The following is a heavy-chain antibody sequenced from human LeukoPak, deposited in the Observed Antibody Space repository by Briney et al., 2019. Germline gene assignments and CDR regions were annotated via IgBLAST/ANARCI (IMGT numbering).Heavy chain of an antibody. V-gene: IGHV1-46*01. CDR1: GYIFTNYY. D-gene: IGHD5-12*01. J-gene: IGHJ4*02. Sequence: GASVKVSCKASGYIFTNYYMHWVRQAPGQGLEWMGVINTSGGSTSSAQKFQGRVTMTRDTSTSTVYMELSSLRSEDTALYYCARDVFLSGSLSPIDYWGQGTLATVSS. CDR2: INTSGGST. CDR3: ARDVFLSGSLSPIDY.